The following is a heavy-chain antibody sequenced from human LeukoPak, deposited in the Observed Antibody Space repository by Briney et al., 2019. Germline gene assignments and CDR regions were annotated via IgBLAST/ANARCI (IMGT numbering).Heavy chain of an antibody. D-gene: IGHD3-22*01. CDR2: IYYSGST. CDR1: GGSISSGGYY. V-gene: IGHV4-31*03. CDR3: ARTSYDSSGYYFDY. Sequence: SQTLSLTCTVSGGSISSGGYYWSWIRQHPGKGLEWIGYIYYSGSTYYNPSLKGRVTISVDTSKNQFSLKLSSVTAADTAVYYCARTSYDSSGYYFDYWGQGTLVTVSS. J-gene: IGHJ4*02.